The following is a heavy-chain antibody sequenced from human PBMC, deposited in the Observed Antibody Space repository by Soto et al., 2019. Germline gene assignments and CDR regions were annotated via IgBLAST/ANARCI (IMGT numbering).Heavy chain of an antibody. CDR1: GYTFSSFY. J-gene: IGHJ3*02. CDR2: INPSGGTT. D-gene: IGHD1-26*01. Sequence: QVQLVQSGAEVKKPGASLKVSCKASGYTFSSFYIHWVRQAPGQGLEWMGIINPSGGTTVFAQKFQGRVTMTRDTSASTVYMELSSLRSDDTAVYYCARSRFGATYLSPNAFDIWGQGTMVIVSS. CDR3: ARSRFGATYLSPNAFDI. V-gene: IGHV1-46*01.